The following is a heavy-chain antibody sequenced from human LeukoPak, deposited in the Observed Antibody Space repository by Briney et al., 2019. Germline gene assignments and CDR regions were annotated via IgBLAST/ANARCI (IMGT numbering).Heavy chain of an antibody. CDR2: ISYDGSNK. D-gene: IGHD3-10*01. J-gene: IGHJ6*02. Sequence: GGSLRLSCAASGFTFSSYAMHCVRQAPGKGLEWVAVISYDGSNKYYADSVKGRFTISRDNSKNTLYLQMNSLRAKDTAVYYCARGANEDNMVRGVIIIYYYYGMDVWGQGTTVTVSS. CDR1: GFTFSSYA. V-gene: IGHV3-30*04. CDR3: ARGANEDNMVRGVIIIYYYYGMDV.